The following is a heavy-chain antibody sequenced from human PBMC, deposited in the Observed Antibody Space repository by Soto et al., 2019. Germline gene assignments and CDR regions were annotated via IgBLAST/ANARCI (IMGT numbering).Heavy chain of an antibody. D-gene: IGHD5-18*01. V-gene: IGHV3-30*18. CDR1: GFTFRTFG. Sequence: QVQLVQSGGAVVKVGGSLGPSFAASGFTFRTFGMHWVRQPPGRGLGGWAVISDDGKNKYNLASVEGRFTISRDNSKNMLFLQMYGLRTEDTAVYYCAKGGGYTSGTNDAFDFLGPGTMVTVSS. CDR2: ISDDGKNK. CDR3: AKGGGYTSGTNDAFDF. J-gene: IGHJ3*01.